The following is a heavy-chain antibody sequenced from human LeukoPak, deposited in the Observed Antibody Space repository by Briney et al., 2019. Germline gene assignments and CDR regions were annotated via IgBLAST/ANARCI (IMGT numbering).Heavy chain of an antibody. CDR3: ARIRYDFWSGYYHYYYYGMDV. CDR2: ISAYNGNT. D-gene: IGHD3-3*01. V-gene: IGHV1-18*01. J-gene: IGHJ6*02. Sequence: ASVKVSCKASGYTFTSYGTSWVRQAPGQGLEWMGWISAYNGNTNYAQKLQGRVTMTTDTSTSTAYMELRSLRSDDTAVYYCARIRYDFWSGYYHYYYYGMDVWGQGTTVTVSS. CDR1: GYTFTSYG.